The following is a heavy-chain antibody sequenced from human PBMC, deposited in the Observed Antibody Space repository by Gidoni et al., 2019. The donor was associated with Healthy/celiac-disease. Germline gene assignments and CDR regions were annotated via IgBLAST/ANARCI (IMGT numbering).Heavy chain of an antibody. Sequence: EVQLVESGGGLVQPGGSLRLSCAASGFTFSSYWMSWVRQAPGKGLEWVANIKQDGSEKYYVDSVKGRFTISRDNAKNSLYLQMNSLRAEDTAVYYCARVPYYGSGSYGFYFDYWGQGTLVTVSS. CDR1: GFTFSSYW. CDR2: IKQDGSEK. D-gene: IGHD3-10*01. CDR3: ARVPYYGSGSYGFYFDY. J-gene: IGHJ4*02. V-gene: IGHV3-7*03.